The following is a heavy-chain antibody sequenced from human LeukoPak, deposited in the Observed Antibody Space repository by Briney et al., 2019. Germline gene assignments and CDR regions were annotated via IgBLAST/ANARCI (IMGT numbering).Heavy chain of an antibody. Sequence: SETLSLTCTVSGGSISSSSCYWGWIRQPPGKGLEWIGSIYYSGSTYYNPSLKSRVTISVDTSKNQFSLKLSSVTAADTAVYYCARMGTTVAVYYYYGMDVWAKGPRSPSP. CDR1: GGSISSSSCY. CDR2: IYYSGST. CDR3: ARMGTTVAVYYYYGMDV. D-gene: IGHD4-23*01. V-gene: IGHV4-39*01. J-gene: IGHJ6*02.